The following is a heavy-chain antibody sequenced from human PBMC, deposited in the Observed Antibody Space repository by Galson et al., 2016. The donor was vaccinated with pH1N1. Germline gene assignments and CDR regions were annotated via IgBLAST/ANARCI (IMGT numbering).Heavy chain of an antibody. D-gene: IGHD4-17*01. V-gene: IGHV2-70*04. Sequence: PALVKPTQTLTLTCTFSGFSLTTSGMRVSWIRQAPGKALEWLARIDWDDDKFYNTSLKTRLTISKDTSRNQVVLTMSNMDPVDTATYYCAHSVGNSVTTQKPFDYWGQGTLVTVSS. CDR3: AHSVGNSVTTQKPFDY. CDR1: GFSLTTSGMR. CDR2: IDWDDDK. J-gene: IGHJ4*02.